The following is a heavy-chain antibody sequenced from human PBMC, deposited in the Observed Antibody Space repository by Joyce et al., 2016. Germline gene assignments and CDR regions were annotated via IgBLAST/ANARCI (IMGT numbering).Heavy chain of an antibody. CDR2: ISYDGVNK. V-gene: IGHV3-30*04. D-gene: IGHD5-24*01. CDR3: ARDRGDGYSIAFLDY. J-gene: IGHJ4*02. CDR1: RFTFRAYN. Sequence: QVQLVESGGGVVQPGRSLRLSCAASRFTFRAYNIHWVRQAQGKGLEWVAFISYDGVNKYCADSVKGRFTISRDNSKNTLFLQMNRVRAEDTAVYYCARDRGDGYSIAFLDYWGQGTLVTVSS.